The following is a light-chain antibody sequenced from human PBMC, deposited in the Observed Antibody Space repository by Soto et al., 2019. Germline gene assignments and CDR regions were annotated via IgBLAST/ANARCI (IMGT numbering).Light chain of an antibody. V-gene: IGKV1-5*01. CDR3: QHYNSYSEA. CDR2: GAS. J-gene: IGKJ1*01. CDR1: QIIYNW. Sequence: DIQLTQSPSTLSASVGDRVTLTCLASQIIYNWLAWYQQKPGKAPKLLISGASTLEGGVPSRFSGSGSGTEFTLTISSLQPDDFATYYCQHYNSYSEAFGQGTKVDIK.